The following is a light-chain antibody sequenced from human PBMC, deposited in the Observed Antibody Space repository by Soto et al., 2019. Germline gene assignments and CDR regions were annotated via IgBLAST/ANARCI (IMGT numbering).Light chain of an antibody. J-gene: IGLJ2*01. CDR2: DVT. CDR3: SSYTSSNTLVV. Sequence: QSALTQPASVSGSPGQSITISCTGTSSDVGGYNYVSWYQQRPGKAPKLMIYDVTNRPSGVSNRFSGSKSGNTASLTISGLQAVDEADYYCSSYTSSNTLVVFGGGTKLTVL. CDR1: SSDVGGYNY. V-gene: IGLV2-14*01.